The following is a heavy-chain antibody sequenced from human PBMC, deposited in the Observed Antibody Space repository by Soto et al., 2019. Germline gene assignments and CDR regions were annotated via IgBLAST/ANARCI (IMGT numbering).Heavy chain of an antibody. V-gene: IGHV3-30-3*01. D-gene: IGHD2-15*01. CDR2: ISYDGSNK. CDR1: GFTLRAYA. Sequence: GGSLRLSCAASGFTLRAYAMHWVRQAPGKGLEWVAVISYDGSNKYYADSVKGRFTVSRDNSKSTLYLQMNSLRAEDTAVYYCARGPLAAAYYYGMDVWGQGTTVTVSS. CDR3: ARGPLAAAYYYGMDV. J-gene: IGHJ6*02.